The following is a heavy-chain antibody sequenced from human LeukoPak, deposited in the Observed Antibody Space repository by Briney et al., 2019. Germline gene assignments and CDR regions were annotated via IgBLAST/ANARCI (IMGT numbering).Heavy chain of an antibody. CDR2: IYTSGST. CDR1: GGSISSGSDY. Sequence: PSQTLSLTCTVSGGSISSGSDYWSWIRQPAGKGLEWIGRIYTSGSTNYNPSFKSRVTISVDTSKNQFSLKLNSVTAADTAVYYCARGYSYGYTFDYWGQGTLVTVSS. CDR3: ARGYSYGYTFDY. V-gene: IGHV4-61*02. J-gene: IGHJ4*02. D-gene: IGHD5-18*01.